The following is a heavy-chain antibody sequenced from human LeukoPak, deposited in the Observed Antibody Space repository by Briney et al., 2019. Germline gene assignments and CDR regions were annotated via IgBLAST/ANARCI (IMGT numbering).Heavy chain of an antibody. CDR1: GFTFSDYY. CDR2: IRGDSTYT. D-gene: IGHD6-19*01. J-gene: IGHJ4*02. CDR3: ARGPSEGQWPVDY. Sequence: GGSLRLSCAASGFTFSDYYMSWIRQAPGKGLEWVSYIRGDSTYTNYADSVKGRFTISRDNAKNSLYLQMNSLRAEDTAVYYCARGPSEGQWPVDYWGQGTLVTVSS. V-gene: IGHV3-11*05.